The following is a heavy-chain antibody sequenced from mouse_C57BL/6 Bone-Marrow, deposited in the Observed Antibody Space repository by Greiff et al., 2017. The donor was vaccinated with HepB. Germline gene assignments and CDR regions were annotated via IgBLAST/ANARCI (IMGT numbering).Heavy chain of an antibody. V-gene: IGHV1-81*01. CDR3: ARQRQRGYYGGRPWFAY. CDR1: GYTFTSYG. D-gene: IGHD1-1*02. J-gene: IGHJ3*01. Sequence: VQVVESGAELARPGASVKLSCKASGYTFTSYGISWVKQRTGQGLEWIGEIYPRSGNTYYNEKFKGKATLTADKSSSTAYMELRSLTSEDSAVYFCARQRQRGYYGGRPWFAYWGQGTLVTVSA. CDR2: IYPRSGNT.